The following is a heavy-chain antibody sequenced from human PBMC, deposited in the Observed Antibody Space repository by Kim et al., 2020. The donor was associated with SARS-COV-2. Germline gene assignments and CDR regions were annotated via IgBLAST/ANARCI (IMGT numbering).Heavy chain of an antibody. CDR1: GYVFFTYW. Sequence: GESLKISCTASGYVFFTYWIAWVRQVPGKGLEWMGVIFPGDSDTTYSPSFQGQVTISVDKSTATAYLQWSSLKASDSAMYFCASRQSRVGPYGMDVWGQG. D-gene: IGHD2-2*01. CDR3: ASRQSRVGPYGMDV. V-gene: IGHV5-51*01. CDR2: IFPGDSDT. J-gene: IGHJ6*01.